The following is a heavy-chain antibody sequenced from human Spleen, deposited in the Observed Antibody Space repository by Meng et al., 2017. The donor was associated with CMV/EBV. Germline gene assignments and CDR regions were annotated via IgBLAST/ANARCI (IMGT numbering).Heavy chain of an antibody. CDR1: GYTFMNYY. Sequence: ASVKVSCKASGYTFMNYYMHWVRQAPGQGLEWMGIISPSGGRTSYAQKFQDRVTMTRDTSTSTVYMELSSLGSEDTAMYYCARRDEERYSFDYWGQGTLVTVSS. V-gene: IGHV1-46*01. J-gene: IGHJ4*02. CDR3: ARRDEERYSFDY. CDR2: ISPSGGRT.